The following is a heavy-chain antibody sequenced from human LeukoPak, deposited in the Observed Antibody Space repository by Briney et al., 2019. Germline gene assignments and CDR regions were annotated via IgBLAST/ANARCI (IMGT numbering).Heavy chain of an antibody. Sequence: GGSLRLSCAASGFTFSSYAISWVRQAPGQGLEWMGRIIPIFGTANYAQKFQGRVTITTDESTSTAYMELSSLRSEDTAVYYCARDPLTGTSAFDIWGQGTMVTVSS. CDR2: IIPIFGTA. CDR3: ARDPLTGTSAFDI. V-gene: IGHV1-69*05. D-gene: IGHD1-20*01. CDR1: GFTFSSYA. J-gene: IGHJ3*02.